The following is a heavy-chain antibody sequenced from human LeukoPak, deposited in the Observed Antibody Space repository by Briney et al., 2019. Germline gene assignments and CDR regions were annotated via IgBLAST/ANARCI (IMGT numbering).Heavy chain of an antibody. Sequence: GGSLRLSCAASGFTVSSNFMSWVRQAPGKGLEWVSVIYSGGSSYYADSVKGRFTISRDNSKNTLYLQMNSLRAEDTAVYYCARAGVSSWYNCPSYWGQGTLVTVSS. CDR2: IYSGGSS. V-gene: IGHV3-53*01. J-gene: IGHJ4*02. CDR1: GFTVSSNF. CDR3: ARAGVSSWYNCPSY. D-gene: IGHD6-13*01.